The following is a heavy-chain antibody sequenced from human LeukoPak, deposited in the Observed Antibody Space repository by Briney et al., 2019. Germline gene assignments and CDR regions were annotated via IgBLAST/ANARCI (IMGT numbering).Heavy chain of an antibody. CDR1: GFTFSRYW. V-gene: IGHV3-7*01. CDR2: IKQDGSQK. CDR3: ARESFAARWD. J-gene: IGHJ4*02. Sequence: GGSLRLSCAASGFTFSRYWMSWVRQAPGKWLEWVANIKQDGSQKSYVDSVKGRFTISRDNANNLLYLQMNSLRAEGTAVYYCARESFAARWDWGQGTLVTVSS. D-gene: IGHD6-6*01.